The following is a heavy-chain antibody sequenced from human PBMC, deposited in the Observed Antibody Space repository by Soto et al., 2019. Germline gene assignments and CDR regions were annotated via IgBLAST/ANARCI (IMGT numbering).Heavy chain of an antibody. CDR2: IYQSGVT. V-gene: IGHV4-30-2*01. Sequence: SETLSLTCNLSGDSYSSSTYSWSWIRQPPGKALQWIGFIYQSGVTSYNPSLASRVSISLDRSNNQCSLKLKSVTAADTAVYFCAGMPYTSGLRFDPWGPGTLVTVSS. D-gene: IGHD6-19*01. CDR1: GDSYSSSTYS. J-gene: IGHJ5*02. CDR3: AGMPYTSGLRFDP.